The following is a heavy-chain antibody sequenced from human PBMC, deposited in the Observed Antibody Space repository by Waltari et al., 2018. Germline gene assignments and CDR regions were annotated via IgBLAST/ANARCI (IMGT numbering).Heavy chain of an antibody. CDR3: ARDVGTYSGYEGY. CDR1: GFTFSSYE. J-gene: IGHJ4*02. CDR2: ISSSGSTI. V-gene: IGHV3-48*03. D-gene: IGHD5-12*01. Sequence: EVQLVESGGGLVQPGGSLRLSCAASGFTFSSYELNWVRQAPGKGLEWVSYISSSGSTIYYADSVKGRFTISRDNAKNSLYLQMNSLRAEDTAVYYCARDVGTYSGYEGYWGQGTLVTVSS.